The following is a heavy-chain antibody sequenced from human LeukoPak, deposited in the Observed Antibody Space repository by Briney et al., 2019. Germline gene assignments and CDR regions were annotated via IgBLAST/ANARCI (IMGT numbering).Heavy chain of an antibody. CDR1: GFTFHNYD. Sequence: GGSLRLSCATSGFTFHNYDMHWVRQAPGKGLEWVAFIRSGGSNKYYPDSVKGRFTISRDNSKNTLNLQMNSLRAEDTAVYYCAKDFSQEGSHSVDYWGQGTLVTVSS. V-gene: IGHV3-30*02. CDR2: IRSGGSNK. CDR3: AKDFSQEGSHSVDY. D-gene: IGHD1-26*01. J-gene: IGHJ4*02.